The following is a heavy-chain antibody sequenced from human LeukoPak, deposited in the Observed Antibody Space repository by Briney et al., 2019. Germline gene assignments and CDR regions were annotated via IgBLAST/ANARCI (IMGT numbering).Heavy chain of an antibody. V-gene: IGHV3-53*01. CDR1: GFTVSSNY. D-gene: IGHD3-10*01. CDR2: IYSGGST. J-gene: IGHJ6*03. Sequence: SGGSLRLSCAASGFTVSSNYISWVRQAPGKGLEWVSVIYSGGSTYYADSVKGRFTISRDNSKNTLYLQMNSLRAEDTAVYYCASGSGSYRTPYYYMDVWGTGTTVTVSS. CDR3: ASGSGSYRTPYYYMDV.